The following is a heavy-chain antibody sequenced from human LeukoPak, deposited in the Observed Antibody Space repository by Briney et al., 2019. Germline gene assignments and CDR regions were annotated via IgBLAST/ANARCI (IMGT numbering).Heavy chain of an antibody. CDR3: ARLLGYCSSTSCCRSPYYYYYYMDV. D-gene: IGHD2-2*01. V-gene: IGHV5-51*01. CDR1: GYSFTSYW. Sequence: GESLKISCKGSGYSFTSYWIGWVRQMPGKGLEWMGIIYPGDSDTRYSPSFQGQVTISADKSISTAYLQWSSLKASDTAMYYCARLLGYCSSTSCCRSPYYYYYYMDVWGKGTTVTVSS. CDR2: IYPGDSDT. J-gene: IGHJ6*03.